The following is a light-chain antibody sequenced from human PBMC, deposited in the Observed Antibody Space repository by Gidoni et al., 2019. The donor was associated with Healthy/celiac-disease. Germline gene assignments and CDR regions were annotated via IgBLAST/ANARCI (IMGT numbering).Light chain of an antibody. Sequence: DIQMTQSPSSLSASVGDRVTITCRASQSISSYLNWYQQKPGKAPKLLIYAASSLQSGVPSMFSGSGSGTDFTLTISSLPPDDFATYYCQHGYRTPLTFXGXTKVEIK. CDR1: QSISSY. J-gene: IGKJ4*01. V-gene: IGKV1-39*01. CDR2: AAS. CDR3: QHGYRTPLT.